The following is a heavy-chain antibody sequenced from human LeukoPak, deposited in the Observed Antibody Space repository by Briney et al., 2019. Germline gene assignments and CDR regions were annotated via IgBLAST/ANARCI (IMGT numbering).Heavy chain of an antibody. D-gene: IGHD5-18*01. J-gene: IGHJ2*01. Sequence: PSETLSLTCTVSGGSISSSSYYWGWIRQPPGKGLEWIGSIYYSGSTYYNPSLKSRVTISVDTSKNQFSLKLSSVTAADTAVYYCARQRRGYSYGGDWYFDLWGRGTLVTVSS. V-gene: IGHV4-39*01. CDR1: GGSISSSSYY. CDR2: IYYSGST. CDR3: ARQRRGYSYGGDWYFDL.